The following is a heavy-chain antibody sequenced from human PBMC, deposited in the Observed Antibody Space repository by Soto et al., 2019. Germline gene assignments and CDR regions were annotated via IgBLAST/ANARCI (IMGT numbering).Heavy chain of an antibody. J-gene: IGHJ5*02. CDR1: GLSLSTSGVR. D-gene: IGHD6-6*01. Sequence: QITLKESGPTLVEPTQTPTLTCAVSGLSLSTSGVRVGWSRQPPGKALVWLAYIYWADDKRYSPSLKTRLTIIKDTSISQVVLIMTNMHPVATSTYYCAYRQEYRSIWDCGWFDPWGKGTLVRVSS. CDR3: AYRQEYRSIWDCGWFDP. CDR2: IYWADDK. V-gene: IGHV2-5*02.